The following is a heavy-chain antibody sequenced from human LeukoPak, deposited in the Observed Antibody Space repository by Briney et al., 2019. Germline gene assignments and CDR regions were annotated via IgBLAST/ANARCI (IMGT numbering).Heavy chain of an antibody. D-gene: IGHD5-12*01. CDR1: GGPISSYY. J-gene: IGHJ5*02. CDR2: IYYSGST. Sequence: PSETLSLTCTVSGGPISSYYWSWIRQPPGKGLEWIGYIYYSGSTNCNPSLKSRVTISVDTSKNQFSLKLSSVTAADTAVYYCARLNVDIWFDPWGQGTLVTVSS. V-gene: IGHV4-59*01. CDR3: ARLNVDIWFDP.